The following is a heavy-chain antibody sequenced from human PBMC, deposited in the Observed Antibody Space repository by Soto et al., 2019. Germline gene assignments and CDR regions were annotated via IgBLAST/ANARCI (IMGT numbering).Heavy chain of an antibody. V-gene: IGHV4-39*01. CDR2: MYYSGRT. Sequence: PSETLSLTYTVSGAAISSSNYYWGWIRQPPGRGLEWIGTMYYSGRTYYNPSLKSRVTTSVDTSKNQFSLKLSAVTATDTAVYYCARHGNTVTTGYYYGMDVWGQGTTVT. D-gene: IGHD4-17*01. CDR1: GAAISSSNYY. J-gene: IGHJ6*02. CDR3: ARHGNTVTTGYYYGMDV.